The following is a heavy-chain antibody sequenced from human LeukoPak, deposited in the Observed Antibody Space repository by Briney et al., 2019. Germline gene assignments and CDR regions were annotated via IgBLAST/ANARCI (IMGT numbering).Heavy chain of an antibody. J-gene: IGHJ4*02. Sequence: SLRLSCAASGFTFSNSDMAWVRQAPGKGLEWLSLISPRGTSTFYADSVKGRFTISRDNFRDMLFLQMNSLRAEDTAVYYCAKSRAIDHWGQGTLVIVSS. V-gene: IGHV3-23*01. CDR1: GFTFSNSD. D-gene: IGHD2-21*01. CDR2: ISPRGTST. CDR3: AKSRAIDH.